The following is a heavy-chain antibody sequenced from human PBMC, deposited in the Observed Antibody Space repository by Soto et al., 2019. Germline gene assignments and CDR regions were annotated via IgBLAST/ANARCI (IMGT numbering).Heavy chain of an antibody. V-gene: IGHV3-23*01. CDR3: AKDHGTYGPNLIDS. D-gene: IGHD3-10*01. CDR1: GFTFSSYA. Sequence: EVQLLESGGGLVQPGGSLRLSCAASGFTFSSYAMSWVRQTPGKGLEWVSTLSGSGGTTYYADSVKGQFTISRDNSKSTLYLQMNSLRAEDTVVYYCAKDHGTYGPNLIDSWGQGTLVTVSS. J-gene: IGHJ5*01. CDR2: LSGSGGTT.